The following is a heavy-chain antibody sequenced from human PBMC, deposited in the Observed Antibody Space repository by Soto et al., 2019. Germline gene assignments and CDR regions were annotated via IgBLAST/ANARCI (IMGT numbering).Heavy chain of an antibody. Sequence: EVQLLESGGGLVQSGGSLRLSCAASGFTFSSYAMSWVRQAPGKGLEWVSAVTSSGGNTYYADSVKGRFTISRDNSKNTLDVQMNSLRAEDTAVYYCAKVIPGPDDYWGQGTLVTVSS. J-gene: IGHJ4*02. CDR2: VTSSGGNT. V-gene: IGHV3-23*01. D-gene: IGHD2-2*01. CDR3: AKVIPGPDDY. CDR1: GFTFSSYA.